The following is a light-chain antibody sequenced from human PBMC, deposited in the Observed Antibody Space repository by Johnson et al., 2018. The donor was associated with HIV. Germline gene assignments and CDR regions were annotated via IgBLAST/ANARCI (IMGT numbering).Light chain of an antibody. CDR1: SSNIGNNY. CDR3: GTWDSSLSAYV. CDR2: EST. V-gene: IGLV1-51*02. J-gene: IGLJ1*01. Sequence: QSVLTQPPSVSAAPGQKVTISCSGSSSNIGNNYVSWYQQLPGTAPKLLIYESTNRPSGIPDRFSGSKSGTSATLGISGLQPGDEADYYCGTWDSSLSAYVFGTGTKVTVL.